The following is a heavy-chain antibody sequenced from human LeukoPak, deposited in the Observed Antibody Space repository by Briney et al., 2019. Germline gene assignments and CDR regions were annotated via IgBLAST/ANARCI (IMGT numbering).Heavy chain of an antibody. CDR3: ARGRYGSGSYARD. J-gene: IGHJ4*02. Sequence: SETLSLTCTVSGGSISSYYWSWIRQPPGKGLEWIGYIYNSGSTYYNPSLKSRVTISLDTSKNQFSLKLSSVTAADTAVYFCARGRYGSGSYARDWGQGTLVTVSS. D-gene: IGHD3-10*01. V-gene: IGHV4-4*09. CDR2: IYNSGST. CDR1: GGSISSYY.